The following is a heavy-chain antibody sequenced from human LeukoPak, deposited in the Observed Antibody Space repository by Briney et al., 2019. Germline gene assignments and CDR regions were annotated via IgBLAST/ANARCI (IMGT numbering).Heavy chain of an antibody. CDR1: GASVSSNSAA. V-gene: IGHV6-1*01. Sequence: SQTLSLTCAISGASVSSNSAAWNWIRQSPSRGLEWLGRTYYRSKWYNDYAVSVKSRITINPDTSKNRFSLQLNSVTPENTAVYYCARGWRWTNWFDPWGQGTLVTVSS. CDR2: TYYRSKWYN. D-gene: IGHD1-1*01. J-gene: IGHJ5*02. CDR3: ARGWRWTNWFDP.